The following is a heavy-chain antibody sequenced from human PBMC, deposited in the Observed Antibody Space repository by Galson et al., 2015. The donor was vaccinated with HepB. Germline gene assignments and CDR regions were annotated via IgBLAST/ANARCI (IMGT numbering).Heavy chain of an antibody. CDR2: IWLDGSNK. D-gene: IGHD5-12*01. V-gene: IGHV3-33*01. J-gene: IGHJ6*02. CDR1: GFMFSACG. CDR3: ARKIDGWSDIDDYYCGMDG. Sequence: SLRLSCAASGFMFSACGMHWVRQAPGKGLEWLAVIWLDGSNKYYADSVKGRFTVSRDNSKNTLYLQMDSLSVEDTAVYYCARKIDGWSDIDDYYCGMDGWGQGTAVTVSS.